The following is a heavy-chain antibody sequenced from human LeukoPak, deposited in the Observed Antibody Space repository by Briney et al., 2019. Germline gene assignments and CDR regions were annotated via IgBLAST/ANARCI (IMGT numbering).Heavy chain of an antibody. J-gene: IGHJ4*02. CDR3: AKDKAGGVAPPYFDY. CDR1: GFTFSDYY. D-gene: IGHD3-16*01. V-gene: IGHV3-11*01. CDR2: ISKGGRTI. Sequence: GGSLRLSCAASGFTFSDYYMSWIRQAPGKGLEWVSYISKGGRTIFYADSVKGRFTISRDNSKNTLYLQMNSLRAEDTAVYYCAKDKAGGVAPPYFDYWGQGTLVTVSS.